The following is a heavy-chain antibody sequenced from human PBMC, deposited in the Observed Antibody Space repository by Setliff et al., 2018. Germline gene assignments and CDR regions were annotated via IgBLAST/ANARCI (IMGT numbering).Heavy chain of an antibody. CDR3: ARDLGHGGDSDY. CDR2: IGHTGSI. V-gene: IGHV4-38-2*02. Sequence: SETLSLTCTVSGYSISSGYIWCWIRQPPGKGLEWVGNIGHTGSINYNPSLKSRLTISRDTSKNQVSLKLNSVTATDTAVYYCARDLGHGGDSDYWGQGIQVTVSS. J-gene: IGHJ4*02. D-gene: IGHD2-21*02. CDR1: GYSISSGYI.